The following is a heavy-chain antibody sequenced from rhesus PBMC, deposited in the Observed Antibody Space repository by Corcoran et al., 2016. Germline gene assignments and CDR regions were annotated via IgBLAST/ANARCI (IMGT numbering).Heavy chain of an antibody. J-gene: IGHJ5-2*02. CDR1: RGSITDTYY. CDR2: IYGDSAST. Sequence: QVQLQESGPGLVKPSETLSLTCGVSRGSITDTYYWSWIRQPPGKGLEWIPNIYGDSASTYKNPHLTSRVTISKDPSKNQFFLKLKSVTAADTAVYFCARMSGNCTSPFCYGAFHVWGRGFLVTVSS. V-gene: IGHV4S9*01. D-gene: IGHD2-2*01. CDR3: ARMSGNCTSPFCYGAFHV.